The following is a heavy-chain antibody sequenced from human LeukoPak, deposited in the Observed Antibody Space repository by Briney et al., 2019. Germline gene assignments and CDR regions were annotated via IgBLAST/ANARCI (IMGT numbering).Heavy chain of an antibody. D-gene: IGHD1-26*01. Sequence: GASVKVSCKASGGTFSSYAISWVRQAPGQGLEWMRRIIPILGIANYAQKFQGRVTITADKSTSTAYMELSSLRSEDTAVYYCARARSYPTYFDYWGQGTLVTVSS. J-gene: IGHJ4*02. V-gene: IGHV1-69*04. CDR1: GGTFSSYA. CDR2: IIPILGIA. CDR3: ARARSYPTYFDY.